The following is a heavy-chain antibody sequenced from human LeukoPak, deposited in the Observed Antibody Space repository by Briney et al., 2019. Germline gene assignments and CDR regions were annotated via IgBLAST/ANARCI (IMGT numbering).Heavy chain of an antibody. CDR3: ARDHGGYIMMGYFDY. D-gene: IGHD5-24*01. J-gene: IGHJ4*02. Sequence: PGGSLRLSCAASGFTFSSYSMNWVRQAPGKGLEWVSSISSSSSYIYYADSVKGRFTISRDNAKNSLYLQMNSLRAEDTAVYYCARDHGGYIMMGYFDYWGQGTLVTVSS. CDR2: ISSSSSYI. V-gene: IGHV3-21*01. CDR1: GFTFSSYS.